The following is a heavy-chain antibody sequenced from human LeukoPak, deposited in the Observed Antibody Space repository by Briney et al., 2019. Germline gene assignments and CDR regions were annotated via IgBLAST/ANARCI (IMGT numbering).Heavy chain of an antibody. CDR2: FDPEDGET. Sequence: GASVKVSCKVSGYTLTELSMHWVRQAPGKGLEWMGGFDPEDGETIYAQKFQGRVTMTEDTSTDTAYMELISLRSEDTAVYYCARGGWFGELEAYYFDYWGQGTLVTVSS. D-gene: IGHD3-10*01. V-gene: IGHV1-24*01. CDR1: GYTLTELS. CDR3: ARGGWFGELEAYYFDY. J-gene: IGHJ4*02.